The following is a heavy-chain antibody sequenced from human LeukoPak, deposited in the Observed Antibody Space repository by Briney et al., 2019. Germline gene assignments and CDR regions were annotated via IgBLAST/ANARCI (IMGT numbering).Heavy chain of an antibody. J-gene: IGHJ4*02. V-gene: IGHV1-8*03. CDR2: MNPNSGNT. CDR1: GYTFTSYD. D-gene: IGHD6-19*01. CDR3: ASASEQWLVRNYYFDY. Sequence: ASVKVSCKASGYTFTSYDINWVRQATGQGLEWMGWMNPNSGNTGYAQKFQGRVTITRNTSISTAYMELSSLRSEDTAVYYCASASEQWLVRNYYFDYWGQGTLVTVSS.